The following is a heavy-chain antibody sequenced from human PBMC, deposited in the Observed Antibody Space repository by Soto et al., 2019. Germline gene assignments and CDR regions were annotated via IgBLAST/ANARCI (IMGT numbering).Heavy chain of an antibody. Sequence: GGSLRLSCAASGFTFSSYAMSWVRQAPGKGLEWVSAISGSGGSTYYADSVKGRFTISRDNSKNTLYLQMNSLRAEDTAVYYCAKAGYYDSSGYSIDYWGQGTLVTVPS. V-gene: IGHV3-23*01. CDR3: AKAGYYDSSGYSIDY. J-gene: IGHJ4*02. D-gene: IGHD3-22*01. CDR2: ISGSGGST. CDR1: GFTFSSYA.